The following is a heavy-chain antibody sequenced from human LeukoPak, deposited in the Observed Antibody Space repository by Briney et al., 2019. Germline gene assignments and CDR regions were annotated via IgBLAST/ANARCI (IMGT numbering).Heavy chain of an antibody. CDR1: GYSFNSYW. CDR2: IYPGDSDA. CDR3: ARRRDLYSGSYYPFDY. V-gene: IGHV5-51*01. D-gene: IGHD1-26*01. Sequence: GESLKISCKGSGYSFNSYWIGWVRQMPGKGLKWMGIIYPGDSDARCSPSFQGQVTISADKSISTAYLQWSSLKASDTAMYYCARRRDLYSGSYYPFDYWGQGTLVTVS. J-gene: IGHJ4*02.